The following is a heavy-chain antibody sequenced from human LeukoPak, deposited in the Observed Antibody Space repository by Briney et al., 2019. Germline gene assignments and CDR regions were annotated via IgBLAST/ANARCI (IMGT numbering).Heavy chain of an antibody. D-gene: IGHD3-10*01. Sequence: SVKVSCKASGGTFSSYAISWVRQAPGQGLEWMGRIIPILGIANYAQKFQGRVTITADKSTSTAYMELCSLRSEDTAVYYCARSYYGSGSYYNLHDAFDIWGQGTMVTVSS. V-gene: IGHV1-69*04. CDR2: IIPILGIA. CDR3: ARSYYGSGSYYNLHDAFDI. CDR1: GGTFSSYA. J-gene: IGHJ3*02.